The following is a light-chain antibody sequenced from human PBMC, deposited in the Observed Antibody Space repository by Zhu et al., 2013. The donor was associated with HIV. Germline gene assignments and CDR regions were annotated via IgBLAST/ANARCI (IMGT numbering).Light chain of an antibody. CDR2: DAS. V-gene: IGKV3-11*01. CDR3: QHYGGSSWT. Sequence: IVLTQSPATLSLSPGERATLSCRASQTISSYLAWYQQRPGQAPRLLIYDASNRAPGIPARFSGSGSGTDFTLTISRLEPEDFALYYCQHYGGSSWTFGQGTKVEI. J-gene: IGKJ1*01. CDR1: QTISSY.